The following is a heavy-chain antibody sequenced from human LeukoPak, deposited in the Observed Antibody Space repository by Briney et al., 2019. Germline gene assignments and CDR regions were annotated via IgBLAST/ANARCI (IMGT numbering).Heavy chain of an antibody. Sequence: SETLSLTCTVSGGSISSYYWSWIRQPPGKGLEWIGYIYHSGSTKYNPSLKSRVTISVDTSKSQFSLKLSSVTAADTAVYYCARLRYFDWLSTYYYYYMDVWGKGTTVTISS. D-gene: IGHD3-9*01. J-gene: IGHJ6*03. CDR1: GGSISSYY. CDR3: ARLRYFDWLSTYYYYYMDV. V-gene: IGHV4-59*12. CDR2: IYHSGST.